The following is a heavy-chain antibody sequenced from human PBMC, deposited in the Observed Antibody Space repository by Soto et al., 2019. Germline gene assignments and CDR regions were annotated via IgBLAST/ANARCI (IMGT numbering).Heavy chain of an antibody. CDR3: ATRSPAFDY. CDR2: MNPNKGNT. CDR1: GYTFTSYD. Sequence: ASVKVSCKASGYTFTSYDINWVRQATGQGLEWMGWMNPNKGNTTYAQKFQGRVTMTTDTSTSTAYMEMRSLRSDDTAVYYCATRSPAFDYWGQGTLVTVSS. J-gene: IGHJ4*02. V-gene: IGHV1-8*01.